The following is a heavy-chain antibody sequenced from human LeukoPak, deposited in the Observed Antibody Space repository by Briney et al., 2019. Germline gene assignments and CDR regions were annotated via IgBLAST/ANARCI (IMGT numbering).Heavy chain of an antibody. CDR2: INPSGGST. V-gene: IGHV1-46*01. Sequence: ASVKVSCKASGYTFTSYYMHWVRQAPGQGLEWMGIINPSGGSTSYAQKFQGRVTMTRDTSTSTVYMELSSLRSEDTAVYYCATNIEPYSSSSTFDYWGQGTLVTVSS. J-gene: IGHJ4*02. CDR3: ATNIEPYSSSSTFDY. D-gene: IGHD6-6*01. CDR1: GYTFTSYY.